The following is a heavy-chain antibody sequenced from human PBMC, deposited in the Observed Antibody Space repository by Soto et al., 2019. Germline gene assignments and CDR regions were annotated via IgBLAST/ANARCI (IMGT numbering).Heavy chain of an antibody. V-gene: IGHV1-18*01. CDR1: GYTFTSYG. Sequence: ASVKVSCKASGYTFTSYGISWVRXAXXXGLEWMGRISAYNGNTNYAQKLQGRVTMTTDTSTSTAYMELRSLRSDDTAVYYCARDIVLVTAATYYFDYWXQGTLVTVSS. CDR3: ARDIVLVTAATYYFDY. D-gene: IGHD2-2*01. CDR2: ISAYNGNT. J-gene: IGHJ4*02.